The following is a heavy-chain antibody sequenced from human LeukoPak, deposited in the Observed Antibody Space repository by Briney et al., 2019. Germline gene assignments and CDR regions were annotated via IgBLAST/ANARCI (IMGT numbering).Heavy chain of an antibody. CDR2: IYYSGST. D-gene: IGHD2-15*01. V-gene: IGHV4-4*07. CDR1: GGSMRSYY. CDR3: ARDVWMVVAAKGGDY. Sequence: SETLSLTRTVSGGSMRSYYWSWIRQPAGKGLEWIGSIYYSGSTYYNPSLKSRVTISVDTSKNQFSLKLSSVTAADTAVYYCARDVWMVVAAKGGDYWGQGTLVTVSS. J-gene: IGHJ4*02.